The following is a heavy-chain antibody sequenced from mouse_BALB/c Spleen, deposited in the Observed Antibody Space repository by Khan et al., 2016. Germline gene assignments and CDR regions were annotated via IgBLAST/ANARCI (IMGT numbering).Heavy chain of an antibody. V-gene: IGHV1-9*01. Sequence: QVQLQQPGAELMKPGASVKISCKATGYTFSSYWIEWVKQRPGHGLEWIGEILPGSGSTNYNEKFRGKATFTADTSSNTAYMQLSSLTSEDSAVPYCARTDRRGYMNYCGQGTTLTVCS. CDR1: GYTFSSYW. J-gene: IGHJ2*01. CDR2: ILPGSGST. CDR3: ARTDRRGYMNY.